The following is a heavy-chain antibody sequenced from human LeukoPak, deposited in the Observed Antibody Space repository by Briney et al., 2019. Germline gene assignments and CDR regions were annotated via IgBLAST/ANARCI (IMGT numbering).Heavy chain of an antibody. CDR2: IYHCGST. CDR1: GGSISSGGYS. V-gene: IGHV4-30-2*01. J-gene: IGHJ6*02. Sequence: SETLSLTCAVSGGSISSGGYSWSWIRQPPGKGLEWIGYIYHCGSTYYNPSLKSRVTISVDRSKNQFSLKLSSVTAADTAVYYCARDGYYYYGMDVWGQGTTVTVSS. CDR3: ARDGYYYYGMDV.